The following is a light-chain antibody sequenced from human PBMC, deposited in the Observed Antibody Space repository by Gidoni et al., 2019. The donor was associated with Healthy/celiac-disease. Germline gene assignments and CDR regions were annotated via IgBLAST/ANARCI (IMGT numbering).Light chain of an antibody. CDR3: PQSYSTPHT. J-gene: IGKJ2*01. V-gene: IGKV1-39*01. CDR1: QSISSY. Sequence: DIQMTHPPSSLSAFLGDRVTITCRASQSISSYLNWYQQKPGKAHKLLIYAASSLQIGVPSRYSGSGSGTDFNLTIRSLQTEDFATYYCPQSYSTPHTFGQGTKLEIK. CDR2: AAS.